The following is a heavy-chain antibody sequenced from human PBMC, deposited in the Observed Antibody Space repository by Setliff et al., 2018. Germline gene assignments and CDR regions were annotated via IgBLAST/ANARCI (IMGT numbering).Heavy chain of an antibody. J-gene: IGHJ4*02. V-gene: IGHV1-18*01. CDR1: GYNFITLG. CDR2: ISPYSGKT. CDR3: AWGRGPDIVVTIPGDY. D-gene: IGHD2-15*01. Sequence: ASVKVSCKTSGYNFITLGINWVRQAPGQGLEWVGWISPYSGKTDYAQKFQGRVIMTIDPSATTAYMELKALRSDDTAVYYCAWGRGPDIVVTIPGDYWGQGTQVTVSS.